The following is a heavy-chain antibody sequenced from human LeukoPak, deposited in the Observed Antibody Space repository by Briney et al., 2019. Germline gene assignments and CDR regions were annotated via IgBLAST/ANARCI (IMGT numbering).Heavy chain of an antibody. CDR1: GFTFDDYG. CDR3: ARGLYSSSWYNRDAFDI. CDR2: INWNGGST. Sequence: PGGSLRLSCAASGFTFDDYGMSWVRQAPGKGLEWVSGINWNGGSTGYADSVKGRFTISRDNAKDSLYLQMNSLRAEDTALYHCARGLYSSSWYNRDAFDIWGQGTMVTVSS. V-gene: IGHV3-20*01. D-gene: IGHD6-13*01. J-gene: IGHJ3*02.